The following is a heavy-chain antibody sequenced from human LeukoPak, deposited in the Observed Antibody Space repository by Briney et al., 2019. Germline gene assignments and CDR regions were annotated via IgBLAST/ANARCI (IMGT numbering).Heavy chain of an antibody. D-gene: IGHD1-1*01. V-gene: IGHV4-4*02. Sequence: PSETLSLTCAVSGGSISSITWWSWVRQPPGKGLEWIGEIYHTGSTNYSPSLKSRVTMSVDKSKNQFSLNLSSVTAAGTAVYYCAREGGPQSLRGTFDPWGQGTLVTVSS. CDR3: AREGGPQSLRGTFDP. CDR2: IYHTGST. CDR1: GGSISSITW. J-gene: IGHJ5*02.